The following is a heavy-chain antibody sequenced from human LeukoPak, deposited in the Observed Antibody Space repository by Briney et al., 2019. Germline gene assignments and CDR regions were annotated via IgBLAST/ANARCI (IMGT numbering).Heavy chain of an antibody. CDR3: AKNGQTGFSFDP. Sequence: KSSETLSLTCTVSGGSISSGSYYWSWIRQPAGKGLEWIGRIYTSGSTNYNPSLKSRVTISADTSKNQFSLRLNSVTAADTAVYHCAKNGQTGFSFDPWGQGTLVTVSS. J-gene: IGHJ5*02. D-gene: IGHD3-9*01. CDR2: IYTSGST. V-gene: IGHV4-61*02. CDR1: GGSISSGSYY.